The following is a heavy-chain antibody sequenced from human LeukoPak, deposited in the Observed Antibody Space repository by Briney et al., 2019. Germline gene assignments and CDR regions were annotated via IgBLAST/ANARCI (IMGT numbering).Heavy chain of an antibody. J-gene: IGHJ3*02. D-gene: IGHD3-22*01. Sequence: GRSLRLCCATSGFTFSDYAVSWVRQAPGKGLEWIGFIRNKANGGTTEYAASVKGRFTISRDDSKTISHLQMSSLKTEDTAVYYCSRFYSSGWASGAFDIWGQGTMVTVPS. V-gene: IGHV3-49*04. CDR1: GFTFSDYA. CDR2: IRNKANGGTT. CDR3: SRFYSSGWASGAFDI.